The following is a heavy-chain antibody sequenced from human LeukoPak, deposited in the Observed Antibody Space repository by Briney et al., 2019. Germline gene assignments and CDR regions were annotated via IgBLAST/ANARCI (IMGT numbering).Heavy chain of an antibody. CDR2: INHSGST. CDR3: ARHWSRDGYNPTLVY. J-gene: IGHJ4*02. Sequence: SETLSLTCAVYGGSFSGYYWSWIRQPPGKGLEWIGEINHSGSTNYNPSLKSRVTISVDTSKNQFSLKLSSVTAADTAVYYCARHWSRDGYNPTLVYWGQGNLVTVSS. CDR1: GGSFSGYY. D-gene: IGHD5-24*01. V-gene: IGHV4-34*01.